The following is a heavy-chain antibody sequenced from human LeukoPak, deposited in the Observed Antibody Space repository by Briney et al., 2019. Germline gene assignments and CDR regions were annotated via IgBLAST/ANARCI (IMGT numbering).Heavy chain of an antibody. CDR2: IKQDGSEQ. J-gene: IGHJ4*02. D-gene: IGHD3-22*01. CDR1: GFTFRTYW. CDR3: ARDGPIYYDASGYSY. V-gene: IGHV3-7*01. Sequence: GGSLRLSCAVSGFTFRTYWMSWVRQAPGKGLEWVANIKQDGSEQYYMDSVKGRFTISRDNAKNSLYLQMNSLRVEDTAVYYCARDGPIYYDASGYSYWGQGTLVTVSP.